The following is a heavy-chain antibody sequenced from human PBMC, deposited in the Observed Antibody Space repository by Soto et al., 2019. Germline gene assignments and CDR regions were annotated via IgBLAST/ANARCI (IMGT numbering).Heavy chain of an antibody. Sequence: AASVKVSCKASGGTFSSYAISWVRQAPGQGLEWMGWISAYNGNTNYAQKLQGRVTMTTDTSTSTAYMELRSLRSDGTAVYCCARVSIRSYGMDVWGQGTTVTVSS. V-gene: IGHV1-18*01. J-gene: IGHJ6*02. CDR3: ARVSIRSYGMDV. CDR1: GGTFSSYA. CDR2: ISAYNGNT.